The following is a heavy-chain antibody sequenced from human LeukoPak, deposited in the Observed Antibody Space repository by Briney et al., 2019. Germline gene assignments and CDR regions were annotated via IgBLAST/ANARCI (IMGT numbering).Heavy chain of an antibody. CDR1: GGSISSGVYY. J-gene: IGHJ4*02. D-gene: IGHD5-24*01. CDR3: ARGVRWLQLSYFDY. V-gene: IGHV4-31*03. CDR2: IYYSGST. Sequence: SETLSLTCPVSGGSISSGVYYWIWIRQHPGKGLEWIGYIYYSGSTYYNPSLKSRVTISVDTSKNQFSLKLSSVTAADTAVYYCARGVRWLQLSYFDYWGQGTLVTVSS.